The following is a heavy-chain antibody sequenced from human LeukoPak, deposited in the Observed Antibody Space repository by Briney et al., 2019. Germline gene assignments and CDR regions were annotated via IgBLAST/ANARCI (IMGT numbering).Heavy chain of an antibody. V-gene: IGHV1-18*01. D-gene: IGHD4-17*01. CDR1: GYTFTRYG. Sequence: ASVKVSCKASGYTFTRYGISWVRQAPGQGLEWMGWISAYNGNKNYAQKLHGRVTMTTDTSTSTAYMELRSLRSDDTAGYYCARDMATVTILAYWGQGTLVTVSS. CDR3: ARDMATVTILAY. CDR2: ISAYNGNK. J-gene: IGHJ4*02.